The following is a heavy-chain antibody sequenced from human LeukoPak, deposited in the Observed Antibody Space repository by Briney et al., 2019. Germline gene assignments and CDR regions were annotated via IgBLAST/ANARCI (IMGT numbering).Heavy chain of an antibody. J-gene: IGHJ3*02. CDR3: ARSWGITALGAFDM. CDR1: GVSITDYY. CDR2: IYYSGIV. Sequence: SETLSLTCTVSGVSITDYYWSWIRQPPGKGLEWIGYIYYSGIVNRNPSLRSRLTISADTSKNRFSLKVRSVTAADTAVYHCARSWGITALGAFDMWGQGTVVTVSS. V-gene: IGHV4-59*08. D-gene: IGHD3-3*01.